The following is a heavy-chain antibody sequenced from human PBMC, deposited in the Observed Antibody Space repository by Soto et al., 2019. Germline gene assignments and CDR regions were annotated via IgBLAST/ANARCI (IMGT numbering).Heavy chain of an antibody. CDR3: AREPEDGVPGDY. Sequence: QVQLVQSGAEVKEPGASVRVSCKASGYTFTSNTLNWARQAPGQGLEWMGWIIVSNGSPRYAPQFQGRVTFGRDTSATTAYMELSSLTSEDTAVYYCAREPEDGVPGDYWGQGTLVVVSS. CDR2: IIVSNGSP. V-gene: IGHV1-3*01. CDR1: GYTFTSNT. J-gene: IGHJ4*02. D-gene: IGHD3-3*01.